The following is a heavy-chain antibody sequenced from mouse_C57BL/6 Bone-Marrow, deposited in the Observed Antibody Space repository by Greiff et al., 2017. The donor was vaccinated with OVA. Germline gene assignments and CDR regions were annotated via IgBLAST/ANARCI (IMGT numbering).Heavy chain of an antibody. V-gene: IGHV5-12*01. CDR1: GFTFSDYY. J-gene: IGHJ3*01. CDR2: ISNGGGST. D-gene: IGHD1-1*01. Sequence: EVQLVESGGGLVQPGGSLKLSCAASGFTFSDYYMYWVRQTPEKRLEWVAYISNGGGSTYYPDTVKGRFTISRDNAKNTLYLQMSRLKSEDTAMYYCASPYYYSSVPWFAYWGQGTLVTVSA. CDR3: ASPYYYSSVPWFAY.